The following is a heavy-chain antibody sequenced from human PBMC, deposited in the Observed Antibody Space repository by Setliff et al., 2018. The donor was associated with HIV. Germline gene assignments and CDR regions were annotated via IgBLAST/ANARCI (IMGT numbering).Heavy chain of an antibody. CDR1: GYTFTGYD. D-gene: IGHD3-9*01. J-gene: IGHJ4*02. CDR3: ARDLTGDLFFGY. CDR2: VNPNSGGT. Sequence: ASVKVSCKASGYTFTGYDMHWVRQAPGQGLEWMGWVNPNSGGTNYAQKFQGRVTMTRDTSISTAYMELSRLRSDDTAVYYCARDLTGDLFFGYWGQGTLVTVSS. V-gene: IGHV1-2*02.